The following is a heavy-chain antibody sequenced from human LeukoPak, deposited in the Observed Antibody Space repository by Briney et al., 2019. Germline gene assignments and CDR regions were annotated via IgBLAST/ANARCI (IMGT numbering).Heavy chain of an antibody. CDR2: IYYTGST. Sequence: SETLSLTCTVSGGSISNNYWSWIRQPPGKGLEWIGYIYYTGSTNYNPSLKRRVTISVDTSKNQFSLKLSSVTAADTAVYYCASDGVIDGYNYQVFDIWGKGTMVTVS. J-gene: IGHJ3*02. V-gene: IGHV4-59*12. D-gene: IGHD5-24*01. CDR1: GGSISNNY. CDR3: ASDGVIDGYNYQVFDI.